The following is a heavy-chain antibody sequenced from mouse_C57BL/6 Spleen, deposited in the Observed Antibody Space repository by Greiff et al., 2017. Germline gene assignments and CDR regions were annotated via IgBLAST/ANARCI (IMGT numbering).Heavy chain of an antibody. Sequence: VQLQQSGAELVKPGASVKLSCTASCFNLKNYSLHLVKPRTEQGLEWIGRIDPEDGETKYAPKLQGKATITADTSSNTAYLQLSSLTSEDTAVYYCAETGSSQYYFDYWGQGTTLTVSS. CDR1: CFNLKNYS. CDR2: IDPEDGET. D-gene: IGHD1-1*01. V-gene: IGHV14-2*01. J-gene: IGHJ2*01. CDR3: AETGSSQYYFDY.